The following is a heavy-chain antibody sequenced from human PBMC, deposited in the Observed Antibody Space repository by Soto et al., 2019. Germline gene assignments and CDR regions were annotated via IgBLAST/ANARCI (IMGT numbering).Heavy chain of an antibody. V-gene: IGHV3-48*01. J-gene: IGHJ5*02. D-gene: IGHD6-13*01. CDR2: ISSSSRTI. Sequence: EVQLVESGGGLVQPGGSLRLSCAASGFTFSSYSMNWVRQAPGKGLECVAYISSSSRTIYYADSVKVRFTISRDNAKNSLYLQMNSLRAEDTAVYYCARQPERIAEIGWFDPWGQGTLVTVSS. CDR3: ARQPERIAEIGWFDP. CDR1: GFTFSSYS.